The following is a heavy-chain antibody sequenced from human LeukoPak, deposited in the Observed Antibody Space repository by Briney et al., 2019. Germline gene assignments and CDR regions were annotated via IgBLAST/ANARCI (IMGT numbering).Heavy chain of an antibody. Sequence: GGSLRLSCAASGFIFNNYVMSWVRQGPGKGLEWVSASGGGGGRTYYADSVKGRFTISRDNAKNSLYLQMNSLRAEDTAVYYCARPSSYPHDAFDIWGQGTMVTVSS. CDR2: SGGGGGRT. D-gene: IGHD6-6*01. V-gene: IGHV3-23*01. J-gene: IGHJ3*02. CDR1: GFIFNNYV. CDR3: ARPSSYPHDAFDI.